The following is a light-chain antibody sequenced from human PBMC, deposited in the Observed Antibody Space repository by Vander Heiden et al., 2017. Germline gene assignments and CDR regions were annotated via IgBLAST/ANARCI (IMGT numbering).Light chain of an antibody. Sequence: QSALTQPASVSGSPGQSITISCTGTSRALGGYNTVSWYQQLPGKAPKLMMYEVSNRPSGVFNRFSGSKSGNTASLTISGLQTEDEGDYYCSSYTRNTTLVFGGGTKVTVL. CDR3: SSYTRNTTLV. J-gene: IGLJ2*01. CDR2: EVS. V-gene: IGLV2-14*01. CDR1: SRALGGYNT.